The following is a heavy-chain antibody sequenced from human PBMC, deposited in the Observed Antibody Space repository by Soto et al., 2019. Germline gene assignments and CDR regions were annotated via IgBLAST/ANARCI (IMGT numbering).Heavy chain of an antibody. CDR2: INHSGST. CDR1: GGSFSCYY. Sequence: SETLSLTCAVYGGSFSCYYWSWIRQPPGKGLEWIGEINHSGSTNYNPSLKSRVTISVDTSKNQFSLKLSSVTAADTAVYYCAREKRITIFGVVIYYYYYGMDVWGQGTTVTVSS. D-gene: IGHD3-3*01. V-gene: IGHV4-34*01. CDR3: AREKRITIFGVVIYYYYYGMDV. J-gene: IGHJ6*02.